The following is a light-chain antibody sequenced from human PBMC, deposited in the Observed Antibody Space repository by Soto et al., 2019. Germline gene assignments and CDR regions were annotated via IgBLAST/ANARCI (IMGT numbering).Light chain of an antibody. CDR3: QNYNTYSRT. J-gene: IGKJ2*01. V-gene: IGKV1-5*03. CDR1: QSISVW. Sequence: DIPMTQSPATLSASVGDRVTITCRASQSISVWLAWYQQKPGKAPNLLIYKASSLESGVPSRFSGSGSGTEFTLTISSLQPEDFATYYCQNYNTYSRTFGQGTKLEIK. CDR2: KAS.